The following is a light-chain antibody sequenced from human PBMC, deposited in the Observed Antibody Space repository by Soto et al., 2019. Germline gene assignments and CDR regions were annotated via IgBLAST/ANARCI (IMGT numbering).Light chain of an antibody. CDR3: QTWGTGIRV. CDR2: VNIDGSH. J-gene: IGLJ2*01. CDR1: SGHRNYA. Sequence: QPVLTQSPSASASLGASVTLTCTLSSGHRNYAIAWHQQLEKGPRYLMKVNIDGSHNKGDGIPDRFSGSSSGAERYLTISSLQSEDEADYYCQTWGTGIRVFGGGTKLTVL. V-gene: IGLV4-69*01.